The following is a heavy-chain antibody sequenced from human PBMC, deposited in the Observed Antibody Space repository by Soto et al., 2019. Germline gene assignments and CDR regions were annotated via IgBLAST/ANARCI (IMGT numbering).Heavy chain of an antibody. J-gene: IGHJ4*02. Sequence: GASVKVSCKASGYSFSTHAMHWVRQAPGQGLEWVGWINSVNDHTIYSEKFQGRVTITSDTSATTAYMELSSLTSEDTAIYYCARNILGGTTDYWGQGTLVPVSS. D-gene: IGHD1-7*01. CDR2: INSVNDHT. V-gene: IGHV1-3*01. CDR3: ARNILGGTTDY. CDR1: GYSFSTHA.